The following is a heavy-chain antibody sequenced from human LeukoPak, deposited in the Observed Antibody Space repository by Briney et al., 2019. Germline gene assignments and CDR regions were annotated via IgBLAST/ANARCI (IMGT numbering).Heavy chain of an antibody. CDR3: TTESGCSGGSCYSYYYYYMDV. V-gene: IGHV3-15*01. J-gene: IGHJ6*03. Sequence: GGSLRLSCAASGFTFSNAWMSWVRQAPGKGLEWVGRIKSKTDGGTTDYAARVKGRFTISRDDSKHTLYLQMNSLKTEDTAVYYCTTESGCSGGSCYSYYYYYMDVWGKGTTVTVSS. CDR1: GFTFSNAW. D-gene: IGHD2-15*01. CDR2: IKSKTDGGTT.